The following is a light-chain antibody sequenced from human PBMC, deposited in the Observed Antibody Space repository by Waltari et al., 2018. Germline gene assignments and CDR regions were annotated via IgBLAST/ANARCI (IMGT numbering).Light chain of an antibody. V-gene: IGLV1-40*01. CDR3: QSYDSSLSGSGV. CDR1: RSNIGAGYD. J-gene: IGLJ3*02. Sequence: QSVLTQPPSVSGAPGQRVTISCTGSRSNIGAGYDVHWYQHLPGTAPKLLIYANPNRPSGVPDRVSASKSGTSASLAITGLQAEDEAEYYCQSYDSSLSGSGVFGGGTKLTVL. CDR2: ANP.